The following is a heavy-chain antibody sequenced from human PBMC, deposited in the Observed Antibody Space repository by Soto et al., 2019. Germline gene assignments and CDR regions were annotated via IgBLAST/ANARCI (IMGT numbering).Heavy chain of an antibody. D-gene: IGHD6-6*01. CDR2: ISIRGGDE. V-gene: IGHV3-30*03. CDR3: ARGTIVARQHLDY. CDR1: GFTFSSYA. Sequence: QVQLVESGGGVVQPGKSLRLSCAASGFTFSSYAMRWARQAPGKGLEWVTVISIRGGDEYYAESVRGRFTISRDDSKNTLYLQMDSLRVEDTAVYYCARGTIVARQHLDYWGQGTLVTVSS. J-gene: IGHJ4*02.